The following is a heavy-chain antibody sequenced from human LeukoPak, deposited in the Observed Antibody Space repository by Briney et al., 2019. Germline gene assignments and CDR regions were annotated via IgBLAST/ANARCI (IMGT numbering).Heavy chain of an antibody. Sequence: PSETLSLTCTVSGGSISSYYWSWIRQPAGKGREWIGRVYSSGSTNYNPSLKSRVIMSVDTSKNLFSLKLSSVTATDTAVYYCARERYTVTADYFDYWGQGTLVTVSS. CDR2: VYSSGST. D-gene: IGHD4-17*01. J-gene: IGHJ4*02. CDR1: GGSISSYY. V-gene: IGHV4-4*07. CDR3: ARERYTVTADYFDY.